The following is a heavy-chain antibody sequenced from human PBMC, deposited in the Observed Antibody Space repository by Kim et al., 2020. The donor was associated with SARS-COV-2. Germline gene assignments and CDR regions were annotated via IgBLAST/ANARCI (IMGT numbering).Heavy chain of an antibody. Sequence: SETLSLTCTVSGYSISSGYYWGWIRQPPGKGLEWIGSIYHSGSTYYNPSLKSRVTISVDTSKNQFSLKLHPLPAADTAVYYFRRRAYVDHILAWGQGA. CDR2: IYHSGST. CDR1: GYSISSGYY. V-gene: IGHV4-38-2*02. CDR3: RRRAYVDHILA. J-gene: IGHJ5*02. D-gene: IGHD3-16*01.